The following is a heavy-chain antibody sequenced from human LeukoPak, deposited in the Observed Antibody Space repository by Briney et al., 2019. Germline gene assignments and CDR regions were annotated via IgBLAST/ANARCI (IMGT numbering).Heavy chain of an antibody. CDR1: GGSISSGSYY. V-gene: IGHV4-39*01. CDR2: IYYSGST. J-gene: IGHJ4*02. D-gene: IGHD3-3*01. Sequence: PSQTLSLTCTVSGGSISSGSYYWGWIRQPPGKGLEWIGSIYYSGSTYYNPSLKSRVTISVDTSKNQFSLKLSSVTAADTAVYYCARQKIGVVTYYFDYWGQGTLVTVSS. CDR3: ARQKIGVVTYYFDY.